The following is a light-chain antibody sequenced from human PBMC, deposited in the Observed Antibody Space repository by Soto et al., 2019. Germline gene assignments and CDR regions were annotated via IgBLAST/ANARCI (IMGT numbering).Light chain of an antibody. J-gene: IGKJ5*01. CDR3: QQYNRLIT. Sequence: DIQMTQSPSVLAASVGDSVTSTCRASQTIDSWVAWYQQKPGKAPKLLVYDATSLESGVSSRFSGSGYGTDFTLRINNLQPDDFATYYCQQYNRLITFGQGTRLEIK. CDR2: DAT. V-gene: IGKV1-5*01. CDR1: QTIDSW.